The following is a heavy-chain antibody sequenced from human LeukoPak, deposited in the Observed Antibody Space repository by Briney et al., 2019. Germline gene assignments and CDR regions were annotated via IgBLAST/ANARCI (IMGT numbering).Heavy chain of an antibody. CDR3: ARDLSGSPPDYYHGIDV. Sequence: GGSLRLSCAASGFTFSSYWMHWVRQAPGKGLVWVSRINSDGSSTSYADSVKGRFTISRDNAKNTLYLQMNSLRAEDTAVYYCARDLSGSPPDYYHGIDVWGPGNTVPASS. V-gene: IGHV3-74*01. CDR1: GFTFSSYW. D-gene: IGHD1-26*01. CDR2: INSDGSST. J-gene: IGHJ6*02.